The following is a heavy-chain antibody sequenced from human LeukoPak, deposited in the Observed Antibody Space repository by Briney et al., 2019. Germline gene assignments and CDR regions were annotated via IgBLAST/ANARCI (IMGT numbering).Heavy chain of an antibody. Sequence: GASVKVSCKASGGTFISYAISWVRQAPGQGLEWMGGIVPIFGTANYAQKFQGRVTITRDESTSTAYMELSSLRSEDTAVYYCARELHNWFDPWGQGTLVTVSS. V-gene: IGHV1-69*05. CDR3: ARELHNWFDP. CDR2: IVPIFGTA. CDR1: GGTFISYA. J-gene: IGHJ5*02.